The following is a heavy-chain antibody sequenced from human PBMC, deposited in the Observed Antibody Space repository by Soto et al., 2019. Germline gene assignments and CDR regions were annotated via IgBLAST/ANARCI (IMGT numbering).Heavy chain of an antibody. Sequence: GRSLRLSCAASGVTFSRSTMHWVRQASGKGLEWVGRIRSKANSYATAYSASVKGRFTISRDDSKNTAYLQMNSLKTENTAVYYCTASSPTDYYYYYGMDVWGQGNPVTVYS. V-gene: IGHV3-73*01. J-gene: IGHJ6*02. CDR2: IRSKANSYAT. CDR3: TASSPTDYYYYYGMDV. CDR1: GVTFSRST.